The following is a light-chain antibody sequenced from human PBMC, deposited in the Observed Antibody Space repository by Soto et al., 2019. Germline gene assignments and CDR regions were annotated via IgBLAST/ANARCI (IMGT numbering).Light chain of an antibody. J-gene: IGLJ1*01. V-gene: IGLV1-44*01. CDR2: GNN. CDR3: ATWDDSLDVHV. Sequence: QSVLTQPPSASGTPGQTITISCSGGSSNIGTNTVNWYEHLPGTAPRLLIYGNNQRPSGVPDRFSGSKYGTSASLAISGLQSEDEGHYYCATWDDSLDVHVFGTGTKVTVL. CDR1: SSNIGTNT.